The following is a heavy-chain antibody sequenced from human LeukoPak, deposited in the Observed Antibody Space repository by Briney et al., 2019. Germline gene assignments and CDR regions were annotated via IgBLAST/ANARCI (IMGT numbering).Heavy chain of an antibody. CDR2: INHSGST. J-gene: IGHJ5*02. CDR3: ARGGLEWLLSGPNRNWFDP. V-gene: IGHV4-34*01. Sequence: PGGSLRLSCAASGFTFSSYAMSWVRQPPGKGLEWIGEINHSGSTNYNPSLKSRVTISVDTSKNQFSLKLSSVTAADTAVYYCARGGLEWLLSGPNRNWFDPWGQGTLVTVSS. D-gene: IGHD3-3*01. CDR1: GFTFSSYA.